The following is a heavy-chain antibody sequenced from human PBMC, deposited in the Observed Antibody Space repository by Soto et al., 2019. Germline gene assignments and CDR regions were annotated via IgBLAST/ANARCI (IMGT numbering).Heavy chain of an antibody. Sequence: ASVKVSCKASGYTFTNYAMHWVRQAPGQRLEWMGWINAGNGNTKYSQKFQGRVTITRDTSASTAYMELSSLRSEDTAVYYCAKRPRWAISATDHFDSWGQGTLVTVSS. CDR2: INAGNGNT. D-gene: IGHD6-13*01. CDR3: AKRPRWAISATDHFDS. V-gene: IGHV1-3*01. CDR1: GYTFTNYA. J-gene: IGHJ4*02.